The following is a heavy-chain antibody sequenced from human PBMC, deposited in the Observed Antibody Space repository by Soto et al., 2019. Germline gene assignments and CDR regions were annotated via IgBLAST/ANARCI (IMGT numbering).Heavy chain of an antibody. Sequence: QVQLVQSGAEVKTPGSSLKVSSKVSGSRFSNYVISWVRQAPGHGLEWLGRIIPIFNSTKYAQNFQGRVTITADKSTSTASLELSSLRSDDTAVYYCAREGRGKKAGYNGLVSLGYWGQGTLVTVSS. CDR1: GSRFSNYV. V-gene: IGHV1-69*06. CDR2: IIPIFNST. D-gene: IGHD2-2*02. CDR3: AREGRGKKAGYNGLVSLGY. J-gene: IGHJ4*02.